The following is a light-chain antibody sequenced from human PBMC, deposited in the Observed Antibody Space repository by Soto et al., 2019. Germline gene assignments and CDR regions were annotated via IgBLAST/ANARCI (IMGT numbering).Light chain of an antibody. V-gene: IGKV1-5*03. CDR2: KAC. Sequence: DIQMTQSPSTLSASVGDRVTITCRASQSIGSWLAWYQQKPGKAPKLLIYKACSLESGVPSRFSGSGSGTEFTLTISSLQADDFATYYCQRYNSPPWTFGQGTKVEIK. J-gene: IGKJ1*01. CDR3: QRYNSPPWT. CDR1: QSIGSW.